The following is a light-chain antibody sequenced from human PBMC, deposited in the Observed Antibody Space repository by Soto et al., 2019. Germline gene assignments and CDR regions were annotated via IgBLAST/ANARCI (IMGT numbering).Light chain of an antibody. V-gene: IGKV3-15*01. J-gene: IGKJ1*01. Sequence: EIVMTQSPVTLSASPGERATLSCRASQSVSSNLAWYQQKTGQAPRLLIYGASTRATGIPARFSGSGSGTEFTLTISSRQSEDFAVYYCQQYNNWPPWTFGQGTKVEIK. CDR1: QSVSSN. CDR2: GAS. CDR3: QQYNNWPPWT.